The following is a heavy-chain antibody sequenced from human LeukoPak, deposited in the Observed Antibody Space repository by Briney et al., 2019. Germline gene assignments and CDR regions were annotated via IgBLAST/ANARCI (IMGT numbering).Heavy chain of an antibody. J-gene: IGHJ5*02. D-gene: IGHD2-21*02. CDR2: IYSSGST. CDR3: ARGYVYGDFP. V-gene: IGHV4-4*07. Sequence: SETLSLTCTVSGGSISSQYWNWIRQPAGKGLEWIGRIYSSGSTIYNPSLKSRVTMSVDTSKNQFSLELSPVTAADTAVYYCARGYVYGDFPWGQGTLVSVSS. CDR1: GGSISSQY.